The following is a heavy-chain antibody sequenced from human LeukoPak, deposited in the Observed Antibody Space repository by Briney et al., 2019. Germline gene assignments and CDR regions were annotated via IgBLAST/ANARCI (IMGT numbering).Heavy chain of an antibody. V-gene: IGHV1-69*02. CDR1: GDTFSSYT. CDR2: IIPILGIA. Sequence: SVKVSCKASGDTFSSYTISWVRRAPGQGLEWMGRIIPILGIANYAQKFQGRVTITADKSTSTAYMELSSLRSEDTAVYYCARGWGSEDAFDIWGQGTMVTVSS. D-gene: IGHD7-27*01. J-gene: IGHJ3*02. CDR3: ARGWGSEDAFDI.